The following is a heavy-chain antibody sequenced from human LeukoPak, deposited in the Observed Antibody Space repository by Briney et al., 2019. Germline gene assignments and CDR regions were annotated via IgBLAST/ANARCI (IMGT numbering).Heavy chain of an antibody. Sequence: GGSLRLSCAASGFTFSSYEMNWVRQAPRKGLEWISYISSSGSTIYYADSVKGRFTISRDNAKNSLYLQMYSLKTEDTAVYYCAREKPELDYWGQGTLVTVSS. V-gene: IGHV3-48*03. CDR1: GFTFSSYE. CDR2: ISSSGSTI. CDR3: AREKPELDY. J-gene: IGHJ4*02.